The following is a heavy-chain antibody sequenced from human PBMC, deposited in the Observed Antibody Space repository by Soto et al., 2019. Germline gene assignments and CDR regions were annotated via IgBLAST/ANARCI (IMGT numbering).Heavy chain of an antibody. Sequence: QVQLVQSGAEVKKPGASVKVSCKASGYTFTSYGISWVRQAPGQGLEWMGWISAYNGNTNYAQKLQGRVTMTTDTSTSTAYMEMRSRRCDDTAVYYCGRIYHCGGDCYLHYYYGMDVWGQGTTVTVSS. V-gene: IGHV1-18*01. CDR3: GRIYHCGGDCYLHYYYGMDV. J-gene: IGHJ6*02. CDR2: ISAYNGNT. CDR1: GYTFTSYG. D-gene: IGHD2-21*02.